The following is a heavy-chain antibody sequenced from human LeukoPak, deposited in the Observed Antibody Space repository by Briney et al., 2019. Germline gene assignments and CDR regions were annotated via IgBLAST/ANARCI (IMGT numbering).Heavy chain of an antibody. V-gene: IGHV1-69*04. Sequence: GSSVKVSCKASGGTFSSYAISWVRQAPGQGLEWMGRIIPILGIANYAQKFQGRVTITADKSTSTAYMELSSLRSEDTAVYYCAPAPPSRPFENFDYWGQGTLVTVSS. CDR1: GGTFSSYA. CDR3: APAPPSRPFENFDY. CDR2: IIPILGIA. D-gene: IGHD1-1*01. J-gene: IGHJ4*02.